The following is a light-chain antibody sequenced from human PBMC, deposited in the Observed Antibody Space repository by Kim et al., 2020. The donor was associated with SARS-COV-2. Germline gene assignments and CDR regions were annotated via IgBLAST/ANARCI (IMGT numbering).Light chain of an antibody. J-gene: IGLJ2*01. V-gene: IGLV6-57*01. CDR3: QSYDTDIVV. Sequence: GKPVTISCARSSGSIASTYVQWYQQRPGRPPITVIYQDDQRPSGVPDRFSASIDSSSNSASLTISGLQAEDEAHYYCQSYDTDIVVFGGGTQLTVL. CDR1: SGSIASTY. CDR2: QDD.